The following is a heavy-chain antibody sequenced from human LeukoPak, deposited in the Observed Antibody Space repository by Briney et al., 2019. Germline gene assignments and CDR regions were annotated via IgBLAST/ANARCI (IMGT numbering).Heavy chain of an antibody. Sequence: SETLSLTCTVSGGSISSYYWSWIRQPAGKGLEWIGCIYTSGTTNYNPSLKSRVTMSVDTSKNQFSLKLSSVTAADTAVYYCARFRSGWSSDYYGMDVWGQGTTVTVSS. D-gene: IGHD6-19*01. CDR1: GGSISSYY. V-gene: IGHV4-4*07. CDR2: IYTSGTT. CDR3: ARFRSGWSSDYYGMDV. J-gene: IGHJ6*02.